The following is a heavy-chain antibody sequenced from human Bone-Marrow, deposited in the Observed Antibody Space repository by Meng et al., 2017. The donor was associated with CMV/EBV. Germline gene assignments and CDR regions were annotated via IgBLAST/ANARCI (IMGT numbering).Heavy chain of an antibody. V-gene: IGHV3-74*01. CDR1: GFRLRDYW. CDR2: ISNDGSGT. CDR3: VREKGILHHFHGMDF. J-gene: IGHJ6*02. Sequence: GESLKISCAASGFRLRDYWMHWVRQVPGKGPVWVSRISNDGSGTNYADHVKGRFTISRDNAKNTLYLQMDSLTDADTSLYYCVREKGILHHFHGMDFWGQGTTVTVSS. D-gene: IGHD3-3*02.